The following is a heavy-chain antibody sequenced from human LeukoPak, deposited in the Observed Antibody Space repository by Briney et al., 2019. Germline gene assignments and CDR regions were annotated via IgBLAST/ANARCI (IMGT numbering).Heavy chain of an antibody. CDR3: STPSF. CDR2: IKSKTDGGTI. CDR1: GFIFTNAW. J-gene: IGHJ4*02. V-gene: IGHV3-15*07. Sequence: GGSLRLSCATSGFIFTNAWMKWVRQAPGKGLEWVGRIKSKTDGGTIDYATPVKGRFTISRDDSKNTLYLQMDNLKTEDTAIYYCSTPSFWGQGTLVTVSS.